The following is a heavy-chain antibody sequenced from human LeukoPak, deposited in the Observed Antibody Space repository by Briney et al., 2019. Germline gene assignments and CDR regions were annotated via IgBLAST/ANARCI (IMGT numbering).Heavy chain of an antibody. V-gene: IGHV4-34*01. D-gene: IGHD4-17*01. J-gene: IGHJ4*02. CDR3: ARGTIYGDSTRFDY. Sequence: SETLSLTCAVYGGSFSGYYWSWIRQPPGKGLEWIGEINHSGSTNYNPSLKSRVTISVDTSKNQFSLKLSSVTAADTAVYYCARGTIYGDSTRFDYWGQGTLVTVSS. CDR1: GGSFSGYY. CDR2: INHSGST.